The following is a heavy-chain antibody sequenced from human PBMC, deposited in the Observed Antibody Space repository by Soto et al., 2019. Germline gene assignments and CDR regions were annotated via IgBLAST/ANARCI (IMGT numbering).Heavy chain of an antibody. V-gene: IGHV3-11*06. Sequence: QVQLVESGGGLVKPGGSLRLSCAASGFTFSDYYMSRIRQAPGKGLEWVSYIVIGSDYTNYAESVKGRFTISRDNAKNSLYLEMNSLRAEDTAIYYCARLRASSWYMGGYLDYWGLGTPVTVSS. CDR1: GFTFSDYY. CDR2: IVIGSDYT. D-gene: IGHD6-13*01. J-gene: IGHJ4*02. CDR3: ARLRASSWYMGGYLDY.